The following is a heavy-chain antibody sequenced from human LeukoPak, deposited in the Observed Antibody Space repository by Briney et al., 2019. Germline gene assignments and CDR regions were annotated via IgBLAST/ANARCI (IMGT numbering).Heavy chain of an antibody. D-gene: IGHD3-22*01. V-gene: IGHV3-23*01. J-gene: IGHJ4*02. CDR3: AKESGYLNRHFDH. CDR2: ISGSGGTT. CDR1: GFTFSSYA. Sequence: GGSLRLSCAASGFTFSSYAMTWVRQAPGKGLEWVSGISGSGGTTDYADSVKGRFTISRDNSKNTLDLQMNSLRAEDTAVYYCAKESGYLNRHFDHWGQGTLVTVSS.